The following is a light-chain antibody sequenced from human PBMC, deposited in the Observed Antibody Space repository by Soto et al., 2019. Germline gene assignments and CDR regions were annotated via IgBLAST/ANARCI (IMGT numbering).Light chain of an antibody. CDR1: QNVRTF. J-gene: IGKJ1*01. CDR2: GAS. CDR3: QQYNNWPRT. V-gene: IGKV3-15*01. Sequence: EVVLTQSPATLSLSPGERATLSCRASQNVRTFLDWYQQKPGQAPRLLIYGASTRATGIPARFSGSGSGTEFTLTINSLQSEDFAVYYCQQYNNWPRTFGQGTKVDIK.